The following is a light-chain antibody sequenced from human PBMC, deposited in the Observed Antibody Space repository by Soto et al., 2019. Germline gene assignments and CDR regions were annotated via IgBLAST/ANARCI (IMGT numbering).Light chain of an antibody. CDR1: QSVSSY. V-gene: IGKV3-11*01. Sequence: EIVLTQSPATLSLSPGERATLSCRASQSVSSYLAGYQQKPGQAPRLLVYDASNRATDIPARFSGSGSRTDFSLTVSSRESEDFALYSCQQRSNWPWTFGPGTKVEIK. CDR3: QQRSNWPWT. J-gene: IGKJ1*01. CDR2: DAS.